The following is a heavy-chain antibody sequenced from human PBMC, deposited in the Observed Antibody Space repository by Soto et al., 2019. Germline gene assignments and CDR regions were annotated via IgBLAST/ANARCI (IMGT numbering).Heavy chain of an antibody. J-gene: IGHJ1*01. CDR3: ARVNYGDYRFQH. Sequence: PSDTLSLTCTVSGGSISSGGYYWSWIRQRPGKGLEWIGYVYYSGSTYYNPSLKSRVTISVDTSKNQFSLKLSSVTAADTAVYYCARVNYGDYRFQHWGQGTLVTVSS. CDR2: VYYSGST. CDR1: GGSISSGGYY. V-gene: IGHV4-31*03. D-gene: IGHD4-17*01.